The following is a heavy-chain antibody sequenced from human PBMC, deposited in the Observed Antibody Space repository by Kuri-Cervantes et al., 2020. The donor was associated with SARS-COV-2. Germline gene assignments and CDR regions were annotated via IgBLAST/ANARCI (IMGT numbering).Heavy chain of an antibody. J-gene: IGHJ3*02. V-gene: IGHV3-53*01. CDR3: ARSTPFRRLVVISQGGAFDI. Sequence: GGSLRLSCAASGFTVSGNYMSWVRQAPEKGLEWLSVIYTGDKTYYADSVKGQFTISRDNSKNPVYLQMNSLRAEDAAVYYCARSTPFRRLVVISQGGAFDIWGQGTMVTISS. CDR1: GFTVSGNY. D-gene: IGHD3-22*01. CDR2: IYTGDKT.